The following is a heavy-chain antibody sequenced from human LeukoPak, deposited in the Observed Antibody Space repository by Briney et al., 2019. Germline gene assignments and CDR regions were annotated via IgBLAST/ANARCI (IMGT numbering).Heavy chain of an antibody. CDR2: INAGNGNT. D-gene: IGHD6-13*01. V-gene: IGHV1-3*01. Sequence: GASVKVTCKASGYIFTNHAMHWVRQAPGQGLEWMGWINAGNGNTKYSQKFQGRVTITRDTSASTAYMELSSLRSEDTAVYYCARGSGWYWGRSYYFDYWGQGTLVTVSS. CDR3: ARGSGWYWGRSYYFDY. CDR1: GYIFTNHA. J-gene: IGHJ4*02.